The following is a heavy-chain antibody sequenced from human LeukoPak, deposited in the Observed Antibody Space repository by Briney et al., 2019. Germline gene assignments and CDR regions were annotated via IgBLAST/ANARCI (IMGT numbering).Heavy chain of an antibody. D-gene: IGHD3-10*01. CDR2: IWYDGSNK. CDR3: AKGGWFGELFPLDY. Sequence: AEGSLRLSCAASGFTFSSYGMHWVRQAPGKGLEWVAVIWYDGSNKYYADSVKGRFTISRDNSKNTLYLQMNSLRAEDTAVYYCAKGGWFGELFPLDYWGQGTLVTVSS. V-gene: IGHV3-33*06. CDR1: GFTFSSYG. J-gene: IGHJ4*02.